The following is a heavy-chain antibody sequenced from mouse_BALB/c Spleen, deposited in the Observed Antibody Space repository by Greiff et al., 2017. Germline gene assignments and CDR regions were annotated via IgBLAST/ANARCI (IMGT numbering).Heavy chain of an antibody. V-gene: IGHV5-12-2*01. J-gene: IGHJ4*01. Sequence: EVQLVESGGGLVKPGGSLKLSCAASGFTFSSYTMSWVRQTPEKRLEWVAYISNGGGSTYYPDTVKGRFTISRDNAKNTLYLQMSSLKSEDTAMYYCARREITTRRRVYYAMDYWGQGTSVTVSS. CDR2: ISNGGGST. D-gene: IGHD2-4*01. CDR3: ARREITTRRRVYYAMDY. CDR1: GFTFSSYT.